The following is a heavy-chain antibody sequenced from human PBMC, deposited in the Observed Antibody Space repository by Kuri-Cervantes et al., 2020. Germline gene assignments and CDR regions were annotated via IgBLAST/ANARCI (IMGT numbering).Heavy chain of an antibody. V-gene: IGHV3-21*01. J-gene: IGHJ4*02. CDR1: GFTFSNAW. CDR3: AHTGERDFDY. CDR2: ISSSSTYT. Sequence: GESLKISCAASGFTFSNAWMSWVRQAPGKGLEWVSSISSSSTYTYYTDSVKGRFTISRDNARNSLFLQMNSLRDEDTAVYYCAHTGERDFDYWGQGTLVTVSS. D-gene: IGHD7-27*01.